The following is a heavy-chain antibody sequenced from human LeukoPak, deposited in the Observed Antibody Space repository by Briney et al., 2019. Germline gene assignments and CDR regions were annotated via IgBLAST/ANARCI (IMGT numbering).Heavy chain of an antibody. D-gene: IGHD2-15*01. CDR2: IIPIFGTA. J-gene: IGHJ4*02. CDR1: GGTFSSYA. Sequence: ASVKVSCKASGGTFSSYAISWVRQAPGQGLEWMGGIIPIFGTANYAQKFQGRVTITADESTSTAYMELSSLRSEDTAVYYCAKQLGYCSDGSCYFPYWGQGTLVTVSS. V-gene: IGHV1-69*13. CDR3: AKQLGYCSDGSCYFPY.